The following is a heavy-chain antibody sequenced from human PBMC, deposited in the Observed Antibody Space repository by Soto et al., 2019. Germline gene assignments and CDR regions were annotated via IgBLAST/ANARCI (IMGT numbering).Heavy chain of an antibody. CDR3: SAEIVATISGYYYYYGMDV. V-gene: IGHV1-58*01. CDR1: GFTFTISA. D-gene: IGHD5-12*01. Sequence: SEKVSCKASGFTFTISAVQWVRQARGQRLEWIGWIVVGSGNPNYAQKFQERLTNTGDMSTITAYLALSSLRSEDTAVYYCSAEIVATISGYYYYYGMDVWGKGPTVTVSS. CDR2: IVVGSGNP. J-gene: IGHJ6*04.